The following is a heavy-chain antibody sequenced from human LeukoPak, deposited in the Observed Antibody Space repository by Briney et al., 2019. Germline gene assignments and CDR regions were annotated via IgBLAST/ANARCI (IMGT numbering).Heavy chain of an antibody. D-gene: IGHD6-13*01. J-gene: IGHJ4*02. Sequence: SETLSLTCTVSGGSISSYYWSWIRQPPGKGLEWIGYIYHSGTTNYNPSLKSRVTISVDTSKNQFSLKLGSVTAADTAVYYCARGVYIAAAQYGYWSQGTLVTVSS. CDR3: ARGVYIAAAQYGY. CDR1: GGSISSYY. CDR2: IYHSGTT. V-gene: IGHV4-59*01.